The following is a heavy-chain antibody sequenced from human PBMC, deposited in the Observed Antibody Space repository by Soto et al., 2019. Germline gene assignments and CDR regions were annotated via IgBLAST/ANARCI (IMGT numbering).Heavy chain of an antibody. Sequence: GPTLVNPTQTLTLTCTFSGFSVITSGVGVGWIRQPPGKALEWLAFIFWNDDKRYRQSLERRLTITRDSSKNQVVLTVTNVDPVDTATYYCAHSAYDGSGYYYFDYWGQGILVTVSS. CDR1: GFSVITSGVG. CDR2: IFWNDDK. V-gene: IGHV2-5*01. D-gene: IGHD3-22*01. J-gene: IGHJ4*02. CDR3: AHSAYDGSGYYYFDY.